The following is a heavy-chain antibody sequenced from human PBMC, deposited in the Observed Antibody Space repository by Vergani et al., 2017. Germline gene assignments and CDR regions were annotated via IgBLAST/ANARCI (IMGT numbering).Heavy chain of an antibody. D-gene: IGHD2-2*01. CDR1: GFTFSSYA. CDR3: AKFSNCSSTSCYGFDYYYYDMDV. V-gene: IGHV3-23*01. Sequence: EVQLLESGGGLVQPGGSLRLSCAASGFTFSSYAMSWVRQAPGKGLEWVSAISGSGGSTYYADSVKGRFTISRDNSKNTLYLQMNSLRAEDTAVYYCAKFSNCSSTSCYGFDYYYYDMDVWGKGTTVTVSS. CDR2: ISGSGGST. J-gene: IGHJ6*03.